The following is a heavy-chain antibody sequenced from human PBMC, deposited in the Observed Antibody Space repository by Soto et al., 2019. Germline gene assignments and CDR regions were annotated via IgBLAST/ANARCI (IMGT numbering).Heavy chain of an antibody. CDR1: GYSFISYW. D-gene: IGHD5-18*01. CDR2: IYPYDSET. CDR3: TRHTSDRYGPDS. Sequence: GESLKISCKGSGYSFISYWIGWVRQMPGKGLQLMGIIYPYDSETRYSPSFQGLVTISADRSISTAYLQWSSLKTSDTAIYYCTRHTSDRYGPDSWGQGTLVTSPQ. V-gene: IGHV5-51*01. J-gene: IGHJ5*01.